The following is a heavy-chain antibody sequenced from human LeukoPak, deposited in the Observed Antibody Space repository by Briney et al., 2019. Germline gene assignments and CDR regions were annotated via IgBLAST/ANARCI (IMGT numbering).Heavy chain of an antibody. CDR3: ARGATAHFDY. Sequence: SQTLSLTCAISGDSVSSNSVAWNWVRQSPSRGLEWLGGTYYRSKWYYDYAVSVKSRMTINPDTSKNQFSLQLNSVTPEDTAVDYCARGATAHFDYWGQGTLVTVSS. CDR2: TYYRSKWYY. CDR1: GDSVSSNSVA. V-gene: IGHV6-1*01. J-gene: IGHJ4*02. D-gene: IGHD5-12*01.